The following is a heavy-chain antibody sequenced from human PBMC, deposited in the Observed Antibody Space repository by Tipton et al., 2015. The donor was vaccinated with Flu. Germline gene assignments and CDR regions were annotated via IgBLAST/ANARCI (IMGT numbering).Heavy chain of an antibody. D-gene: IGHD1-1*01. J-gene: IGHJ3*01. CDR2: IYPAGGGV. V-gene: IGHV1-46*01. CDR1: GYTFTSYN. Sequence: QLVQSGAEVKKPGASVKVSCKASGYTFTSYNIHCVRQAPGQGLEWMGIIYPAGGGVSYAQKFQGRVIMTRDKSTATIYMELSSLRSEDTAMYYCARDKGGGTYTFDVWGQGTMVTVSS. CDR3: ARDKGGGTYTFDV.